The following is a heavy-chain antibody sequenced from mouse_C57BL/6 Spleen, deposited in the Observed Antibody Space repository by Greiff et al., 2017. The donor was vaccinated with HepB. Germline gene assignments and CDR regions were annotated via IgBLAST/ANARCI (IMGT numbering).Heavy chain of an antibody. CDR3: ARAATVVATRAWFAY. J-gene: IGHJ3*01. CDR2: ISSGSSTI. V-gene: IGHV5-17*01. D-gene: IGHD1-1*01. CDR1: GFTFSDYG. Sequence: DVKLVESGGGLVKPGGSLKLSCAASGFTFSDYGMHWVRQAPEKGLEWVAYISSGSSTIYYADTVKGRFTISRDNAKNTLFLQMTSLRSEDTAMYYCARAATVVATRAWFAYWGQGTLVTVSA.